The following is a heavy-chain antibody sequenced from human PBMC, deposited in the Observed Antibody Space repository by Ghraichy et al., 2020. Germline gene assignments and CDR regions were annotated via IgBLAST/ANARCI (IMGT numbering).Heavy chain of an antibody. J-gene: IGHJ4*02. V-gene: IGHV3-64D*06. D-gene: IGHD5-18*01. Sequence: LNISCSASGFTFSIYGMHWVRQAPGKGLDYVSTISSNGASTYYADSVRGRFTISRDNSKDTLYLQMSSLRADDTAFYYCVKDLRGYGYGHFHYWGQGTLVTVSS. CDR2: ISSNGAST. CDR3: VKDLRGYGYGHFHY. CDR1: GFTFSIYG.